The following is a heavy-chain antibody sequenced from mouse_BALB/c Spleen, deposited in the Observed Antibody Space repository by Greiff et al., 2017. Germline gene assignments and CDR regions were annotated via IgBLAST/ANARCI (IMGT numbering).Heavy chain of an antibody. J-gene: IGHJ2*01. V-gene: IGHV5-6-3*01. D-gene: IGHD2-1*01. CDR1: GFTFSSYG. CDR2: INSNGGST. Sequence: EVQLVESGGGLVQPGGSLKLSCAASGFTFSSYGMSWVRQTPDKRLELVATINSNGGSTYYPDSVKGRFTISRDNAKNTLYLQMSSLKSEDTAMYYCAREGIYYGHFDYWGQGTTLTVSS. CDR3: AREGIYYGHFDY.